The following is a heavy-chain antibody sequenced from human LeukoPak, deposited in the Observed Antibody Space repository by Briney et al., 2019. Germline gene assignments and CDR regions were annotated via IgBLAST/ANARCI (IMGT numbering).Heavy chain of an antibody. CDR3: ARDLGGNCSSTSCYTITSVDY. D-gene: IGHD2-2*02. J-gene: IGHJ4*02. Sequence: ASVKVSCKASGYTFTGYYMHWVRQAPGQGLEWMGWINPNSGGTNYAQKFQGRVTMTGDTSISTAYMELSRLRSDDTAVYYCARDLGGNCSSTSCYTITSVDYWGQGTLVTVSS. V-gene: IGHV1-2*02. CDR1: GYTFTGYY. CDR2: INPNSGGT.